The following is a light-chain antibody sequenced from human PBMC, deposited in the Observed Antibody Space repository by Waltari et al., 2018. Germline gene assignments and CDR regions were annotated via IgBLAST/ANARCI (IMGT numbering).Light chain of an antibody. J-gene: IGLJ3*02. V-gene: IGLV2-23*01. CDR3: CSYADSSTLV. CDR1: SINVGSYNL. CDR2: DGS. Sequence: QSAPTQPAPVPGFPGQSITISCPATSINVGSYNLAPWSHQYPGKAPKLRIYDGSKRPVGVSNRLSGSKSGNTASLTISGLQAEDEADYYCCSYADSSTLVFGGGTKLTVL.